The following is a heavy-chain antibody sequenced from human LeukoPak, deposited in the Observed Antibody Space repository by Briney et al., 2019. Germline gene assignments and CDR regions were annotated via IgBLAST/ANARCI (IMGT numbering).Heavy chain of an antibody. CDR1: GGSISTSRYY. CDR2: MFYSGNT. Sequence: SETLSPTCTVSGGSISTSRYYWGWIRQPPGKGLEWIGSMFYSGNTYYNPSLKSRVSISADTSKNQLSLKLNSVTAADTAVYYCARQFGFWSGRVGPTFDYWGQGTLVTVSS. V-gene: IGHV4-39*01. J-gene: IGHJ4*02. D-gene: IGHD3-3*01. CDR3: ARQFGFWSGRVGPTFDY.